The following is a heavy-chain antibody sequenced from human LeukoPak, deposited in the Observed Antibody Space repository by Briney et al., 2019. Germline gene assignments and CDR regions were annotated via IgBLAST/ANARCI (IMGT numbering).Heavy chain of an antibody. CDR2: IYYSGST. CDR1: GGSISSYY. D-gene: IGHD4-17*01. Sequence: SETLSLTCTVSGGSISSYYWSWIRQPPGKGLEWIGYIYYSGSTIYNPSLKSRVTISLDTSKNQFSLKMNSVTAADTAVYYCARMGNPATVTAACWGQGTLVTVSS. V-gene: IGHV4-59*08. CDR3: ARMGNPATVTAAC. J-gene: IGHJ4*02.